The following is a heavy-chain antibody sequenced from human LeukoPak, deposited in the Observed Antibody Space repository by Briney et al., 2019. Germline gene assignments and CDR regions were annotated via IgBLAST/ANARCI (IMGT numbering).Heavy chain of an antibody. J-gene: IGHJ4*02. V-gene: IGHV4-34*01. CDR3: ARGLNRRGLQKSTQANDY. D-gene: IGHD5-24*01. CDR2: MNHNGST. CDR1: GGSFSGYY. Sequence: SETLSLPCAVYGGSFSGYYWSWIRQPPGKGLEWIGEMNHNGSTNYNPSPKSRGPISVDTSKNQFSLKLSSVAAADTAVCYCARGLNRRGLQKSTQANDYWGQGTLVTVSS.